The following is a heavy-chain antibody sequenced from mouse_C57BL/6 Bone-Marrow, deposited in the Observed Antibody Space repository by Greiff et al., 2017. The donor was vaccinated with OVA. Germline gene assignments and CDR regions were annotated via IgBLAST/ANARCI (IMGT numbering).Heavy chain of an antibody. CDR2: IYPGSGST. D-gene: IGHD1-1*01. CDR1: GYTFTSYW. CDR3: ARIHYYGSSPDY. Sequence: QVQLQQPGAELVKPGASVKMSCKASGYTFTSYWITWVKQRPVQGLEWIGDIYPGSGSTNYNEKFKSKATLTVDTSSSTAYMQLSSLTSEDSAVYYCARIHYYGSSPDYWGQGTTLTVSS. V-gene: IGHV1-55*01. J-gene: IGHJ2*01.